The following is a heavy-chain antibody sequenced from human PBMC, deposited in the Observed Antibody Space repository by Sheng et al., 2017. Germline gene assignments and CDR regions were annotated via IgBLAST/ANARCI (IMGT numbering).Heavy chain of an antibody. D-gene: IGHD6-19*01. CDR1: GFSLSTSGVG. CDR2: IYWDDDK. CDR3: AHRQIIRFSSGSRGFDS. Sequence: QITLKESGPTLVKPTQTLTLTCTFSGFSLSTSGVGVGWIRQPPGKALEWLALIYWDDDKRYSPSLKSRLTITKDTSKNQVVLTMTNMDPVDTATYYCAHRQIIRFSSGSRGFDSWGQGTLVTVSS. J-gene: IGHJ4*02. V-gene: IGHV2-5*02.